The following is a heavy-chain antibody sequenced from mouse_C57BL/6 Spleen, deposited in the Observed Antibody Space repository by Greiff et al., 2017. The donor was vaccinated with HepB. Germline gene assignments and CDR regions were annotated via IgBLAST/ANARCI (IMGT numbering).Heavy chain of an antibody. CDR2: INPSNGGT. CDR1: GYTFTSYW. V-gene: IGHV1-53*01. Sequence: QVQLQQSGTELVKPGASVKLSCKASGYTFTSYWMHWVKQRPGQGLEWIGNINPSNGGTNYNEKFKSKATLTVDKSSSTAYMQLSSLTSEDSAVYYCARSPYSHYARGAMDYWGQGTSVTVSS. CDR3: ARSPYSHYARGAMDY. D-gene: IGHD2-5*01. J-gene: IGHJ4*01.